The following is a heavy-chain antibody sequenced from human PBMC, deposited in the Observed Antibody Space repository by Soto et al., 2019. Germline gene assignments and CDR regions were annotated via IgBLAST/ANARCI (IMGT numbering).Heavy chain of an antibody. D-gene: IGHD3-22*01. CDR1: GGTFSSYA. CDR2: IIPIFGTA. CDR3: AKDTYYYSSSGYYVFDS. Sequence: SVKVSCKASGGTFSSYAISWVRQAPGQGLEWMGGIIPIFGTANYAQKFQGRVTITADESTDTVYLQMNSLRAEDTAVYYCAKDTYYYSSSGYYVFDSWGQGTLVTVSS. V-gene: IGHV1-69*13. J-gene: IGHJ4*02.